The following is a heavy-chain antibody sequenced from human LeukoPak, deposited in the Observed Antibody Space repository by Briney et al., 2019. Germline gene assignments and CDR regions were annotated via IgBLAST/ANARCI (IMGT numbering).Heavy chain of an antibody. D-gene: IGHD2-21*02. J-gene: IGHJ4*02. CDR3: ARHVAYCGGDCYPIDD. Sequence: WESLKIFRKGSGYSFTSYWFGWVRQLPRKSVAWVGMIYPCDSDTRYSPSFQGQVTISADKTISTAYLQWSSLKASDTAMYCCARHVAYCGGDCYPIDDWSQGTLVTVSS. CDR2: IYPCDSDT. V-gene: IGHV5-51*01. CDR1: GYSFTSYW.